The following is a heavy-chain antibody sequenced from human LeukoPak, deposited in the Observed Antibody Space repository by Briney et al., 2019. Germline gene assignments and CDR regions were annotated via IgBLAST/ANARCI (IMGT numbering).Heavy chain of an antibody. CDR3: ASLEISGYSSSWYDY. D-gene: IGHD6-13*01. J-gene: IGHJ4*02. V-gene: IGHV1-2*02. CDR2: INPNSGGT. Sequence: ASVKVSCKASGHTFTGYYMHWVRQAPGQGLEWMGWINPNSGGTNYAQKFQGRVTMTRDTSISTAYMELSRLRSDDTAVYYCASLEISGYSSSWYDYWGQGTLVTVSS. CDR1: GHTFTGYY.